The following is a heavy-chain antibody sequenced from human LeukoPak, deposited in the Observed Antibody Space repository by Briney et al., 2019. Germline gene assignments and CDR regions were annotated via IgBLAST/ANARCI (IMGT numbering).Heavy chain of an antibody. V-gene: IGHV3-9*01. CDR1: GFTFGDYA. Sequence: LPGGSLRLSCAASGFTFGDYAMHWVRQAPGKGLEWVSGISWKSDTIGYADSVKGRFTISRDNAKNSLYLQMNSLRAEDTALYYCAKDWAAAGTAADYWGQGTLVTVSS. D-gene: IGHD6-13*01. CDR2: ISWKSDTI. CDR3: AKDWAAAGTAADY. J-gene: IGHJ4*02.